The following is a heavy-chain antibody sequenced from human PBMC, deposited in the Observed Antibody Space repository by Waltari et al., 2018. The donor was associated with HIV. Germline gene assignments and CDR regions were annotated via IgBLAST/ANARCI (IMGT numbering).Heavy chain of an antibody. V-gene: IGHV3-23*01. CDR1: GFNFRNFA. CDR2: LSGSGSTA. J-gene: IGHJ3*01. D-gene: IGHD2-8*01. CDR3: AKSMRDLRPSAFDV. Sequence: EVQLLESGGGLVQPGGSLRLSCKASGFNFRNFAMSWVRQAPGKGPGWVSALSGSGSTAAYADYVKCRFTISRDFSNNTLFLQMNNLRAEDTAVYFCAKSMRDLRPSAFDVWGQGTMVAISS.